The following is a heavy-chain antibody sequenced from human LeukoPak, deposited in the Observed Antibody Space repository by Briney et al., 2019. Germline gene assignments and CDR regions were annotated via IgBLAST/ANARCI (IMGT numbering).Heavy chain of an antibody. CDR1: GFTFSSYA. J-gene: IGHJ4*01. CDR2: INHSGST. D-gene: IGHD3-3*01. V-gene: IGHV4-34*01. CDR3: ARVIVTIFGVVIYFDY. Sequence: GSLRLSCAASGFTFSSYAMSWVRQPPGKGLEWIGEINHSGSTNYNPSLKSRVTISVDTSKNQFSLKLSSVTAADTAVYYCARVIVTIFGVVIYFDYWGQGTLVTVSS.